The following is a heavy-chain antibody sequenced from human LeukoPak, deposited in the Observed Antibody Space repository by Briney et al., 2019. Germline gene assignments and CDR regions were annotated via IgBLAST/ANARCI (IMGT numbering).Heavy chain of an antibody. Sequence: GGSLRLSCAASGFTFSNAWMSWVRQAPGKGLEWVGRIKSKTDGGTTDYAAPVKGRFTISRDDSKNTLYLQMNSLKTEDTAVYYCTTKRLTYYYDGSGYYLHDYWGQGTLVTVSS. CDR2: IKSKTDGGTT. V-gene: IGHV3-15*01. CDR3: TTKRLTYYYDGSGYYLHDY. J-gene: IGHJ4*02. CDR1: GFTFSNAW. D-gene: IGHD3-22*01.